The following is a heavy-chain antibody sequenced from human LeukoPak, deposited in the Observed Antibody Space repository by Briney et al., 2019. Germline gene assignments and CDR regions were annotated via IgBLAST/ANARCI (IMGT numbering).Heavy chain of an antibody. D-gene: IGHD4-17*01. J-gene: IGHJ5*02. CDR2: ISSSSSYI. CDR3: ARDRLMTTVTTGWFDP. Sequence: GGSLRLSCAASGFTFNIYSMNWVRQAPGKGLEWVSSISSSSSYIYYADSVKGRFTISRDNAKNSLYLQMNSLRAEDTAVYYCARDRLMTTVTTGWFDPWGQGTLVTVSS. CDR1: GFTFNIYS. V-gene: IGHV3-21*01.